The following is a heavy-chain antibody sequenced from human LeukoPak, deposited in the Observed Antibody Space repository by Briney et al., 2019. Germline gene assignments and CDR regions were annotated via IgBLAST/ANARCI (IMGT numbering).Heavy chain of an antibody. J-gene: IGHJ3*01. CDR2: ISSSSTYT. V-gene: IGHV3-11*05. CDR1: GFTFSDYY. Sequence: PGGSLRLSCAASGFTFSDYYMSWIRQAPGKGLEWVSCISSSSTYTNYADSVKGRFTISRDNAKNSLYLQINSLRAEDTAVYYCAREDDSWGPNNLDLWGQGTMVTVSS. CDR3: AREDDSWGPNNLDL. D-gene: IGHD7-27*01.